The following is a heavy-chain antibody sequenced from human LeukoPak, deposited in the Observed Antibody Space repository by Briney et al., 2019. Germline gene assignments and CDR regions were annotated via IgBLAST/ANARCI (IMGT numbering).Heavy chain of an antibody. Sequence: GGSLRLSCAASGFTFSSYWMSWVRQAPGKGLEWVANIKQDGSEKYYVDSVKGRFTISRDNAKNSLYLQMNSLRAEDTAVYYCARERYSSSSYYFDYWGQGTLVTVSS. CDR3: ARERYSSSSYYFDY. CDR2: IKQDGSEK. J-gene: IGHJ4*02. V-gene: IGHV3-7*01. D-gene: IGHD6-6*01. CDR1: GFTFSSYW.